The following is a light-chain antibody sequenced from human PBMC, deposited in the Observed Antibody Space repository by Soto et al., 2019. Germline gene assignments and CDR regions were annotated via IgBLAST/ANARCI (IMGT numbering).Light chain of an antibody. CDR3: QHYSNWPRT. J-gene: IGKJ2*01. V-gene: IGKV3-15*01. CDR2: GAS. CDR1: QSVGTN. Sequence: ETLMTQSPATLSVSPGERATLSCRASQSVGTNLAWFQQKPGQPPRLLIYGASTRATDTPARFSGSGSGTEFTLTISSLQSEDCAVYYCQHYSNWPRTFGQGTKLESK.